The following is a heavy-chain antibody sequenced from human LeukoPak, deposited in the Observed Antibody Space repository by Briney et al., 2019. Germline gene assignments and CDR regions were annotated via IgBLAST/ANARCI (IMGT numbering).Heavy chain of an antibody. CDR1: GGSISSYY. CDR3: ARGATQFDY. CDR2: IYYSGST. J-gene: IGHJ4*02. D-gene: IGHD1-26*01. V-gene: IGHV4-59*01. Sequence: SETLSLTCTVSGGSISSYYWSWIRQPPGKGLEWIGYIYYSGSTNYNPSLKSRVTISVDTSKNQFSLKLSSVTAADTAVYYYARGATQFDYWGQGTLVTVSS.